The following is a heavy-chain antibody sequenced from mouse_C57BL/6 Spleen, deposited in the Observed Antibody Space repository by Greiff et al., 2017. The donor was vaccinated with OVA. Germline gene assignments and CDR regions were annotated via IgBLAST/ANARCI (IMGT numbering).Heavy chain of an antibody. D-gene: IGHD2-4*01. CDR1: GFTFSNYW. CDR3: TIDSWCAD. V-gene: IGHV6-3*01. CDR2: IRLKSDNYAT. J-gene: IGHJ3*01. Sequence: EVKLVESGGGLVQPGGSMKLSCVASGFTFSNYWMNWVRQSPETGLEWVAQIRLKSDNYATHYAESVEGRFTISRDDSKSSVYLQMNNLRAEDTGIYYCTIDSWCADWGQGTLVTVSA.